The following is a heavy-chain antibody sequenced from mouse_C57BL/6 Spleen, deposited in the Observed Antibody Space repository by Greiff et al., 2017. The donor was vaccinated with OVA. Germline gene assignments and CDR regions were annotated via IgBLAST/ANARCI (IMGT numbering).Heavy chain of an antibody. V-gene: IGHV14-2*01. CDR3: APTTVVAPYFDY. CDR1: GFNIKDYY. D-gene: IGHD1-1*01. J-gene: IGHJ2*01. CDR2: IDPEDGET. Sequence: VQLQQSGAELVKPGASVKLSCTASGFNIKDYYMHWVKQRTEQGLEWIGRIDPEDGETKYAPKFPGKATITADTSSNTAYLQLSSLTSEDTAVYYCAPTTVVAPYFDYWGQGTTLTVSS.